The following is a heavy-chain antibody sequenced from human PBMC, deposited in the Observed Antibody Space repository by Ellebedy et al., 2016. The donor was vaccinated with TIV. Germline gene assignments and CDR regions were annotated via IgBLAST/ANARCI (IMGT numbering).Heavy chain of an antibody. CDR1: GGSFSGYY. V-gene: IGHV4-34*01. CDR2: INHSGST. D-gene: IGHD5-12*01. Sequence: SETLSLTXAVYGGSFSGYYWSWIRQPPGKGLEWIGEINHSGSTNYNPSLKSRVTISVDTSKNQFSLKLSSVTAADTAVYYCAKDLDRNDIVATIGGGNYFDYWGQGTLVTVSS. CDR3: AKDLDRNDIVATIGGGNYFDY. J-gene: IGHJ4*02.